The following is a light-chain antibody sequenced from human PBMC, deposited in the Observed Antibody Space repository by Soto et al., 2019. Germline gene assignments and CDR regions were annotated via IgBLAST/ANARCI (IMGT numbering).Light chain of an antibody. Sequence: QSVLTQPPSVSAAPGQKVTISCSGSSSNIGNNFVSWYQHLPGTAPKLLIYDNNKRPSGIPDRFSGTKSGTSATLGITGLQTGDEAHYYCATWDSSFIAGVFGGGTKLTVL. CDR2: DNN. CDR1: SSNIGNNF. J-gene: IGLJ2*01. CDR3: ATWDSSFIAGV. V-gene: IGLV1-51*01.